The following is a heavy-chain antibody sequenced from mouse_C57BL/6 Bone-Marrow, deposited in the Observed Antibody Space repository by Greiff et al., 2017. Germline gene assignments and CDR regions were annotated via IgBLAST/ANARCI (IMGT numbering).Heavy chain of an antibody. D-gene: IGHD1-1*01. V-gene: IGHV1-82*01. CDR3: AIEYYGTDWYFDV. J-gene: IGHJ1*03. CDR1: GYAFSSSW. Sequence: VQLQQSGPELVKPGASVKISCKASGYAFSSSWMNWVKQRPGKGLEWIGRIYPGDGDTNYNGKFKGKATLTADKSSGTAYMQLSSLTSEDSAVYFCAIEYYGTDWYFDVWGTGTTVTVSS. CDR2: IYPGDGDT.